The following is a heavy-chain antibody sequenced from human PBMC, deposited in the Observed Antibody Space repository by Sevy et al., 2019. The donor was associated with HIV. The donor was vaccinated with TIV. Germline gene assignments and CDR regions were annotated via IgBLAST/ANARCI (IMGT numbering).Heavy chain of an antibody. V-gene: IGHV1-18*01. CDR3: ASARTAKYCTRASCYWRHMDV. CDR2: ITSDNGNT. CDR1: GYTFTNFG. J-gene: IGHJ6*03. Sequence: ASVKVSCKASGYTFTNFGINWVRQAPGQGLEWMGWITSDNGNTKYAQKFQGRLTMTRDTFTSTAYLDLRSLRSDDTAVYYCASARTAKYCTRASCYWRHMDVWGKGTTVTVSS. D-gene: IGHD2-2*01.